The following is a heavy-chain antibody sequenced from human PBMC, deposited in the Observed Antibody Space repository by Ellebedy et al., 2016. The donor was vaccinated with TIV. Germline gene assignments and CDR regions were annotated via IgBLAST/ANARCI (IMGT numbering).Heavy chain of an antibody. J-gene: IGHJ4*02. Sequence: PGGSLRLSCAASGFTFEDYAMHWVRQAPGQGLEWVSLVSGGGESTYYADSVKGRFAISRDNSKNSLYLHMNSLRTDDTAFYYCAKAVVRGATYFDFWGQGTLVTVSS. CDR3: AKAVVRGATYFDF. V-gene: IGHV3-43*02. CDR1: GFTFEDYA. CDR2: VSGGGEST. D-gene: IGHD3-10*01.